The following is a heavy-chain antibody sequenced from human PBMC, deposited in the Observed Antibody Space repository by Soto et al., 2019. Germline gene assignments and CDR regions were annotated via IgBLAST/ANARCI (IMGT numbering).Heavy chain of an antibody. CDR3: AKRFTLFGEVKLSPDFDY. CDR1: GFTFSSHA. CDR2: ISYSGTNT. D-gene: IGHD3-3*01. J-gene: IGHJ4*02. Sequence: EVQLLESGGGLVQPAGSLRLSCAASGFTFSSHAMSWVRQAPGKGLEWVSAISYSGTNTYYAESVKGRFTISRDTSKNTLYLQMNSLRVEDTAIYYCAKRFTLFGEVKLSPDFDYWGQGTLVTVSS. V-gene: IGHV3-23*01.